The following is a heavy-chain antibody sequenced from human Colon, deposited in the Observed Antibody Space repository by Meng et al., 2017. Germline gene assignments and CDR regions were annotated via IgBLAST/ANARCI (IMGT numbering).Heavy chain of an antibody. D-gene: IGHD1-26*01. CDR1: SYTFTNYG. CDR2: INPYNGNT. J-gene: IGHJ5*02. Sequence: VQLVQSGAEVKKPGASVKVSCKASSYTFTNYGIGWVRQAPGQGLEWMGWINPYNGNTNYAQNLQGRVTMTTDTATSTASMELRSLRSDDTAVYYCARDSSGSYFDNWFDPWGQGTLVTVSS. CDR3: ARDSSGSYFDNWFDP. V-gene: IGHV1-18*01.